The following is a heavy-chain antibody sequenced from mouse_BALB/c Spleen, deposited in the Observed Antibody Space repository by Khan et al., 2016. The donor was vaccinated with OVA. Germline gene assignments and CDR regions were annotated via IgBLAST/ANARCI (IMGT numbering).Heavy chain of an antibody. D-gene: IGHD2-14*01. J-gene: IGHJ3*01. V-gene: IGHV1-4*01. CDR3: VRDWAYYRNGGWFAY. Sequence: QVQLKQSGAELARPGASVKMSCKASGYTFTSYTIHWIKLRPGQGLEWIGYINPSNGYTNYNQKFKDKATLTADKSSTTAYMQLSSLTSDDSAVYNCVRDWAYYRNGGWFAYWGQGTLVTVSA. CDR1: GYTFTSYT. CDR2: INPSNGYT.